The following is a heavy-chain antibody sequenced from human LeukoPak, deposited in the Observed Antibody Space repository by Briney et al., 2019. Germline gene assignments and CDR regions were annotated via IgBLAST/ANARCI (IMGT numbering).Heavy chain of an antibody. Sequence: GGSLRLSCAASGFTFSAYGMHWVRQAPGKGLEWVAFIRYDGGDTYYADSMKGRFSISRDNSKNTLYVQMSSLRAEDTAVYYCAKDPGYSSKYWYFNLWGRGTLVTVSS. D-gene: IGHD2-15*01. V-gene: IGHV3-30*02. CDR2: IRYDGGDT. CDR3: AKDPGYSSKYWYFNL. J-gene: IGHJ2*01. CDR1: GFTFSAYG.